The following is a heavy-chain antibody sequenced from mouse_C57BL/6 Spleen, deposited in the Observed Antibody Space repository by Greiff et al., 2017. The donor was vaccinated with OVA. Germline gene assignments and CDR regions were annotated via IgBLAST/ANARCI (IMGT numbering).Heavy chain of an antibody. V-gene: IGHV1-9*01. J-gene: IGHJ2*01. D-gene: IGHD1-1*01. CDR1: GYTFTGYW. Sequence: VHLQQSGAELVKPGASVKLSCKASGYTFTGYWIDWVKQRPGHGLEWIGEILPSSGGTNYNEKFKGKATFTADTSSNTAYMQLSSLTTEDSAIYYCARRCSGRYYGDYWGQGTTLTVSS. CDR2: ILPSSGGT. CDR3: ARRCSGRYYGDY.